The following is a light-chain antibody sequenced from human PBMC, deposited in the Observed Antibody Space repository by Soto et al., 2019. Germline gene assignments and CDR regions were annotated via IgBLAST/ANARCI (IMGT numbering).Light chain of an antibody. CDR3: MQATQSYT. V-gene: IGKV2-24*01. CDR1: KSLVHSDGNNY. CDR2: KIS. J-gene: IGKJ2*01. Sequence: DIVLPKTPLSSPVTLGQPASISCRSSKSLVHSDGNNYFNWLQQRPGQPPRLLIYKISKRFPGVPGRFSGSGSGTDFTLKISRVEAEDVGVYYCMQATQSYTVDQGNKLEIK.